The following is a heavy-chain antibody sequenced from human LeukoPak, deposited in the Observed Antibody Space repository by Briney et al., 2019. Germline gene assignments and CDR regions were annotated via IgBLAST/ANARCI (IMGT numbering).Heavy chain of an antibody. J-gene: IGHJ5*02. CDR2: IYYSGST. CDR1: GGSISSGGYY. V-gene: IGHV4-31*03. D-gene: IGHD6-6*01. CDR3: ARDRGSSSSDWFDP. Sequence: PSETLSLTCTVSGGSISSGGYYWSWIRQHPGKGLEWIGYIYYSGSTYYNPSLKSRVTISVDTSKNQFSQKLSSVTAADTAVYYCARDRGSSSSDWFDPWGQGTLVTVSS.